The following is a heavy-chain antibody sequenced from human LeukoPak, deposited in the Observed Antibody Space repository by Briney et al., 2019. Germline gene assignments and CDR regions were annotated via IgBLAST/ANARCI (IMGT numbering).Heavy chain of an antibody. CDR3: ARDLYGELGWFDP. V-gene: IGHV1-69*01. J-gene: IGHJ5*02. CDR2: IIPIFGTA. Sequence: SVKVSCKASGGTFSSYAISWVRQAPGQGPEWMGGIIPIFGTANYAQKFQGRVTITADESTSTAYMELSSLRSEDTAVYYCARDLYGELGWFDPWGQGTLVTVSS. CDR1: GGTFSSYA. D-gene: IGHD1-26*01.